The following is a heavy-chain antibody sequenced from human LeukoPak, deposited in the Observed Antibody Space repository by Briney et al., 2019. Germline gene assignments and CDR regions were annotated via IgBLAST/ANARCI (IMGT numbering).Heavy chain of an antibody. V-gene: IGHV3-66*01. CDR1: GFTASRNH. CDR3: VRGPNSGNPFGP. CDR2: IYLDGTT. D-gene: IGHD3-10*01. J-gene: IGHJ5*02. Sequence: PGGSLRLSCSISGFTASRNHMSWVRQAPGKGLEWISVIYLDGTTYYADSVRGRFSISRDNSKNALHLQMNSLRLEDTAFYYCVRGPNSGNPFGPWGRGTLVTVSS.